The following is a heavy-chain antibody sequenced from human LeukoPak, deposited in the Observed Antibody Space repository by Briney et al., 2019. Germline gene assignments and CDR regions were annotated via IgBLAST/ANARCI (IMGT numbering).Heavy chain of an antibody. J-gene: IGHJ4*02. D-gene: IGHD3-16*01. Sequence: GGSLRLSCAASGFTFDDYGMSWVRQAPGKGLEWVSGINWNGGSTGYADSVKGRFTISRDNAKNSLYLQMNSLRAEDTALYYCASVFRWGYYFDYWGQGTLVTVSS. CDR3: ASVFRWGYYFDY. CDR2: INWNGGST. CDR1: GFTFDDYG. V-gene: IGHV3-20*04.